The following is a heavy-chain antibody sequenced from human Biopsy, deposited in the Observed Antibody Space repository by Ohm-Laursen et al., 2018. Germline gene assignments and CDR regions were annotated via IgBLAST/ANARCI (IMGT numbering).Heavy chain of an antibody. CDR3: AKNLAVSSYALDI. D-gene: IGHD2/OR15-2a*01. CDR1: GGSLSGYY. CDR2: INHRGFT. J-gene: IGHJ3*02. Sequence: GTLSLTWAVYGGSLSGYYWNWIRQSPGKGLEWIGEINHRGFTSNNPSLKSRVTISVDTSKNQFSLKLGSVTAADTAVYHCAKNLAVSSYALDIWGQGTMVTVSS. V-gene: IGHV4-34*01.